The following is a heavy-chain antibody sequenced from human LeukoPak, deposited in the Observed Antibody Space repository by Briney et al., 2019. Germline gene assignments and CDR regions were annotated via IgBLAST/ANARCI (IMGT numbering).Heavy chain of an antibody. CDR2: ISSSSSTI. J-gene: IGHJ6*03. CDR1: GFTFSSYS. V-gene: IGHV3-48*01. Sequence: GGSLRLSCAASGFTFSSYSMNWVRQAPGKGLEWVSYISSSSSTIYYADSVKGRFTISRDNAKNSLYLQMNSLRAEDTAVYYCARDRGFLVGYYYHYMDVWGKGTTVTVSS. D-gene: IGHD3-3*01. CDR3: ARDRGFLVGYYYHYMDV.